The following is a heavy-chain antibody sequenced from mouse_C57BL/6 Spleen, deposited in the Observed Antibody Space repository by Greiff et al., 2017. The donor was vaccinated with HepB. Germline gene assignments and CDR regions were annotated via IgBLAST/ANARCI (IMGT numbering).Heavy chain of an antibody. D-gene: IGHD4-1*01. CDR1: GFSLTSYG. CDR2: IWGVGST. CDR3: ARKLGGAMDY. J-gene: IGHJ4*01. Sequence: VQRVESGPGLVAPSQSLSITCTVSGFSLTSYGVDWVRQSPGKGLEWLGVIWGVGSTNYNSALKSRLSISKDNSKSQVFLKMNSLQTDDTAMYYCARKLGGAMDYWGQGTSVTVSS. V-gene: IGHV2-6*01.